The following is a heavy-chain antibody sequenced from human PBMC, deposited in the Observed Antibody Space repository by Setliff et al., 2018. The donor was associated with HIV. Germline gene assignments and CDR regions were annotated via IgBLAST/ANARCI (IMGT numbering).Heavy chain of an antibody. J-gene: IGHJ4*02. D-gene: IGHD1-26*01. CDR1: GYSISSAYY. Sequence: SETLSLTCAVSGYSISSAYYWGWIRQPAGKGLEWIGRIYSSGNTEYNPSLKGRVTMSVDTSENQFSLRLASVTAADTAVYYCARDVGGVHMATNFDFWGQGTLVTVSS. CDR2: IYSSGNT. V-gene: IGHV4-4*07. CDR3: ARDVGGVHMATNFDF.